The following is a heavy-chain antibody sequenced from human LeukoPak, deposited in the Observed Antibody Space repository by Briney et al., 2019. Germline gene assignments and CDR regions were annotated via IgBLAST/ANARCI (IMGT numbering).Heavy chain of an antibody. CDR2: ITDNGRKT. D-gene: IGHD3-10*01. CDR3: AKITVATTPNY. J-gene: IGHJ4*02. CDR1: GFTFSSYA. V-gene: IGHV3-23*01. Sequence: PGGSLRLSCAASGFTFSSYAMNWVGQASGKGLEWVSGITDNGRKTYYADSVKGRFSISRDNSKNTLYLQMSDLRAENTAVYYCAKITVATTPNYWGQGTLVTVSS.